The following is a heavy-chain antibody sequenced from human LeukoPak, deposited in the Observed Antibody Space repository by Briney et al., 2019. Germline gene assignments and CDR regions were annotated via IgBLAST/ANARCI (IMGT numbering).Heavy chain of an antibody. V-gene: IGHV4-4*07. CDR1: GGSISSYD. Sequence: SETLSLTCTVSGGSISSYDWSWIRQPAEKGLEWIGRIYTSGSTNYNPSLKSRVTMSVDTSKNQFSLKLSSVTAADTAVYYCARDSRRGYNYYYYMDVWGKGTTVTVSS. J-gene: IGHJ6*03. CDR2: IYTSGST. CDR3: ARDSRRGYNYYYYMDV. D-gene: IGHD3-10*01.